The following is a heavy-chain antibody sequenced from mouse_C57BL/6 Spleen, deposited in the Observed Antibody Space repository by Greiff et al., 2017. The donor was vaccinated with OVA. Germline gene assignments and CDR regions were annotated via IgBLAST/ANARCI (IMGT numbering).Heavy chain of an antibody. Sequence: QVQLQQSGAELVQPGASVKLSCKASGYAFSSYWMNWVQQRPGKGLEWIGPIYPGDGYTNYNGKFQGKATLPADKSSSTAYMQLSSLTSEDSAVYFCARGTTVVAKGSFDYWGQGTILTVSS. V-gene: IGHV1-80*01. D-gene: IGHD1-1*01. J-gene: IGHJ2*01. CDR1: GYAFSSYW. CDR2: IYPGDGYT. CDR3: ARGTTVVAKGSFDY.